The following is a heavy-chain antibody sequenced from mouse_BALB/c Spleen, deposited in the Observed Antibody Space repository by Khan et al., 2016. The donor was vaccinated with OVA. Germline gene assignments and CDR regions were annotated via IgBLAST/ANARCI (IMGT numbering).Heavy chain of an antibody. J-gene: IGHJ4*01. V-gene: IGHV2-9*02. D-gene: IGHD2-10*01. CDR2: IWAGGST. CDR1: GFSLSNYG. CDR3: DRETAYYGNYEAMDY. Sequence: QVQLKESGPGLVAPSQSLSITCTVSGFSLSNYGLNWVRQPPGKGLEWLGIIWAGGSTNYNSALMFKLSIRKDNAKSQVFLKMNSLQTDDTAMYYCDRETAYYGNYEAMDYWGQGASVTVSS.